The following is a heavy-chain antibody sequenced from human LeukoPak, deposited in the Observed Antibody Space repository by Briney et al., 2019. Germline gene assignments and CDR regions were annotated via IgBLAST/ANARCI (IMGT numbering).Heavy chain of an antibody. CDR1: GFTFSSYG. Sequence: GGSLRLSCAASGFTFSSYGMHWVRQAPGKGLEWVAFIRYDGSNKYYADSVKGRFTISRDNSKNTLYLQMNSLRAEDTAVYYCAKDKFTMVRGFILQISDYGGQGPLVTVSS. D-gene: IGHD3-10*01. J-gene: IGHJ4*02. CDR2: IRYDGSNK. CDR3: AKDKFTMVRGFILQISDY. V-gene: IGHV3-30*02.